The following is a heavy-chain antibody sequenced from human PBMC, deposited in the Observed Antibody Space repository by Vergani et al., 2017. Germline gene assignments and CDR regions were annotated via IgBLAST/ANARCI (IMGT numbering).Heavy chain of an antibody. D-gene: IGHD5-12*01. CDR1: GFTFNHYA. CDR3: AKANPRNSGYDYLYYYHAMDV. CDR2: IRGSGGST. J-gene: IGHJ6*02. V-gene: IGHV3-23*01. Sequence: EVQLLESGGDLVQPGGSLRLSCAASGFTFNHYAMNWVRQAPGKGLEWVSGIRGSGGSTYYAGSVKGRFTISRDSSKNTLYLQMNSLSAGDTAVYYCAKANPRNSGYDYLYYYHAMDVWGQGTTVTGSS.